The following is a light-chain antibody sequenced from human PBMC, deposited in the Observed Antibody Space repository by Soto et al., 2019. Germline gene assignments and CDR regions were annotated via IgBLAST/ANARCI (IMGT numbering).Light chain of an antibody. CDR3: QQLNYWPRIT. CDR2: GAS. V-gene: IGKV1-27*01. J-gene: IGKJ5*01. CDR1: RDISNY. Sequence: DIQVTQSPSSLSASLGDRVSITCRASRDISNYLAWYQQKPGQVPRLLISGASTLHSGVPSRFSGSGSGTDFTLTITSLQSEDFAVYYCQQLNYWPRITFGQGTRLEIK.